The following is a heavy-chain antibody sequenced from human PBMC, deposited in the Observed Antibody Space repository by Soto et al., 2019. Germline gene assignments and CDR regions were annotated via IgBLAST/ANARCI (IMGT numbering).Heavy chain of an antibody. D-gene: IGHD6-19*01. CDR2: ISYDGSNK. Sequence: GGSLRLSCAASGFTFSSYAMHWVRQAPGKGLEWVAVISYDGSNKYYADSVKGRFTISRDNSKNTLYLQMNSLRAEDTAVYYCERDSLTMQWLDILDYWGQGTLVTVSS. CDR3: ERDSLTMQWLDILDY. J-gene: IGHJ4*02. V-gene: IGHV3-30-3*01. CDR1: GFTFSSYA.